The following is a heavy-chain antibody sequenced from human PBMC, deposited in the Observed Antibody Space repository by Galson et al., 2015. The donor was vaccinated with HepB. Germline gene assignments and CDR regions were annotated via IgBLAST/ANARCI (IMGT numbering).Heavy chain of an antibody. CDR1: GFTFNNAW. Sequence: SLRLSCAASGFTFNNAWMSWVRQAPGKGLEWVGRIKSKSDGGTTDYAAPLKGRFTISGDDSKNTLYLQMRSLKIEDTAVYYCTTDAYSTRGIDYWGQGTLVTVSS. CDR2: IKSKSDGGTT. CDR3: TTDAYSTRGIDY. V-gene: IGHV3-15*01. D-gene: IGHD6-13*01. J-gene: IGHJ4*02.